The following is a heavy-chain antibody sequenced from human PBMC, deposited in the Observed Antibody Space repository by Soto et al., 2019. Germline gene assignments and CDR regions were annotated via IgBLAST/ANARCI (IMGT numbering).Heavy chain of an antibody. V-gene: IGHV4-39*01. CDR2: IYSSGST. CDR3: ARLRTFYYFDY. D-gene: IGHD3-3*02. CDR1: GGSISSSSYY. Sequence: QLQLQESGPGLVKPSETLSLTCTVSGGSISSSSYYWGWIRQPPGKGLEWIGSIYSSGSTYYNPSLRSRVTISVVTSKNQFPLKLSSVTAADTAVYYCARLRTFYYFDYWGQGTLVTVSS. J-gene: IGHJ4*02.